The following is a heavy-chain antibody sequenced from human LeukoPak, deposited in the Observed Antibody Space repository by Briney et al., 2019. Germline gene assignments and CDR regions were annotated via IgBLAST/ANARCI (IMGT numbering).Heavy chain of an antibody. CDR1: GFTFSSYA. J-gene: IGHJ6*03. V-gene: IGHV3-23*01. CDR2: ISGSGGST. Sequence: PGGSLRLSCAASGFTFSSYAMSWVRQAPGKGLKWVSAISGSGGSTYYAGSVKGRFTISRDNSKNTLYLQMNSLRAEDTAVYYCAKIPDTAMVDHYYYYMDVWGKGTTVTVSS. CDR3: AKIPDTAMVDHYYYYMDV. D-gene: IGHD5-18*01.